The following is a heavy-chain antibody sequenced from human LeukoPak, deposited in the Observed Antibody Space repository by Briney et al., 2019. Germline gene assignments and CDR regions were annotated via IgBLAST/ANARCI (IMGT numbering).Heavy chain of an antibody. Sequence: SETLSLTCAVSGYSISSGYYWGWIRQPPGKGLEWIGSIYHSGSTYYNPSLKSRVTISVDTSKNQFSLELSSVTAADTAVYYCARRWGGSGTWFDPWGQGTLVTVSS. CDR3: ARRWGGSGTWFDP. CDR2: IYHSGST. V-gene: IGHV4-38-2*01. CDR1: GYSISSGYY. J-gene: IGHJ5*02. D-gene: IGHD6-25*01.